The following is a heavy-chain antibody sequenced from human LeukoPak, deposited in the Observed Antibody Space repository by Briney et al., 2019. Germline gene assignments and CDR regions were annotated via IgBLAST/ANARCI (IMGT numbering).Heavy chain of an antibody. Sequence: SETLSLTCTVSGGSISSSSYYWGWIRQPPGKGLEWIGSIYYSGSTYYNPSLKSRVTISVDTSKNQFSLKLSSVTAADTAVYYCARDRYYDTEQRFDPWGQGTLVTVSS. V-gene: IGHV4-39*07. J-gene: IGHJ5*02. CDR1: GGSISSSSYY. CDR2: IYYSGST. D-gene: IGHD3-22*01. CDR3: ARDRYYDTEQRFDP.